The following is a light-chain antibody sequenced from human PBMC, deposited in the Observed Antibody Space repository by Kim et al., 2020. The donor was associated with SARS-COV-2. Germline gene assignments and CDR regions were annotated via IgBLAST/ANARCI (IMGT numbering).Light chain of an antibody. CDR2: DDS. J-gene: IGLJ2*01. Sequence: SYELTQPPSVSVAPGKTARITCGGNNIGTNNMHWYQQKPGQAPVLLVYDDSQRPSGIPERFSGSKPGNTATLTIIRVEAGAEADYYCQVWETSSDHMVFG. V-gene: IGLV3-21*03. CDR1: NIGTNN. CDR3: QVWETSSDHMV.